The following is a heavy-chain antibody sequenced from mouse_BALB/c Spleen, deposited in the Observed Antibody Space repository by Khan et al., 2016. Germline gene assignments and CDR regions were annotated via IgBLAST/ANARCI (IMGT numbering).Heavy chain of an antibody. Sequence: EVELVESGPGLVKPSQSLSLTCTVTGYSITSDYAWNWIRQFPGNKLEWMGYISYSGSTSYNPSLKSRISITRDTSKNQFFLQFNSETTEDTATYYCANYYYGSSHYAMDYWGQGTSVTVSS. CDR1: GYSITSDYA. CDR2: ISYSGST. J-gene: IGHJ4*01. V-gene: IGHV3-2*02. D-gene: IGHD1-1*01. CDR3: ANYYYGSSHYAMDY.